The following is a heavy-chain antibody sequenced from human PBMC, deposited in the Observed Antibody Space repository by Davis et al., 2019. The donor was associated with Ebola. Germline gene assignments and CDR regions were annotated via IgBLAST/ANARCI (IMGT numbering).Heavy chain of an antibody. V-gene: IGHV1-18*01. CDR3: ARDWDIAVAGTGGY. D-gene: IGHD6-19*01. CDR2: ISAYNGNT. J-gene: IGHJ4*02. CDR1: GGTFSSYA. Sequence: AASVKVSCKASGGTFSSYAISWVRQAPGQGLEWMGWISAYNGNTNYAQKLQGRVTMTTDTSTSTAYMELRSLRSDDTAVYYCARDWDIAVAGTGGYWGQGTLVTVSS.